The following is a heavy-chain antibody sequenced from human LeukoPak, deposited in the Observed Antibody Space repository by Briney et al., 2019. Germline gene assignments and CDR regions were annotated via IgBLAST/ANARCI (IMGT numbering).Heavy chain of an antibody. D-gene: IGHD2-15*01. CDR3: ARVAVVGGVGYYYYGMDV. Sequence: SETLSLTCTVSGGSISNGDYYWNWIRQPPGEGLEWIGYIYYSGSTYYNPSLRSRVTISVDTSKNQFSLKLSSVTAADTAVYYCARVAVVGGVGYYYYGMDVWGQGTTVTVSS. CDR1: GGSISNGDYY. J-gene: IGHJ6*02. CDR2: IYYSGST. V-gene: IGHV4-30-4*01.